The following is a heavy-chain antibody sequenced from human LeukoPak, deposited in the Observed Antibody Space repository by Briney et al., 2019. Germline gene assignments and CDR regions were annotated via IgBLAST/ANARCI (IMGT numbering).Heavy chain of an antibody. CDR1: GFTFSSYW. J-gene: IGHJ4*02. D-gene: IGHD6-19*01. V-gene: IGHV3-74*01. CDR3: ARVRAVAGTEVLYYFDY. Sequence: GGSLRLSCAASGFTFSSYWMHWVRQAPGKGLVWFSRISSDESRTNYADSVKGRFTISRDNAKNTVYLQMNSLRAEDTAVYYCARVRAVAGTEVLYYFDYWGQGTLVTVSS. CDR2: ISSDESRT.